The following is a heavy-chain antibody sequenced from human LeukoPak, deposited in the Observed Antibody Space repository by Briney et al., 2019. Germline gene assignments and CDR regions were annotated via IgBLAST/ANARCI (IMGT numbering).Heavy chain of an antibody. J-gene: IGHJ6*02. D-gene: IGHD6-19*01. CDR1: GGSISSGGYS. Sequence: SETLSLTCAVSGGSISSGGYSWSWIRQPPGKGLEWIGYIYHSGSTYYNPSLKSRVTMSVDTSKNQFSLKLSSVTAADTAVYYCARDTPEQQWLAYYYYYGMDVWGQGTTVTVSS. V-gene: IGHV4-30-2*01. CDR2: IYHSGST. CDR3: ARDTPEQQWLAYYYYYGMDV.